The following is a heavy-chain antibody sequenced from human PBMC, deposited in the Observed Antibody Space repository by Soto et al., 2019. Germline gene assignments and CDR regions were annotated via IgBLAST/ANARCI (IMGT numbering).Heavy chain of an antibody. CDR1: GFTFRDFA. V-gene: IGHV3-23*01. J-gene: IGHJ5*02. CDR3: ASFPYCGGDCYSTYNNWFDP. D-gene: IGHD2-21*02. CDR2: ISGGGINT. Sequence: GGSLRLSCAASGFTFRDFAMSWVRQAPGMGLEWVSSISGGGINTHYADTVKGRFTISRDNSKNTLYLQMNSLRDEDTAVYYCASFPYCGGDCYSTYNNWFDPWGQGTLVTVSS.